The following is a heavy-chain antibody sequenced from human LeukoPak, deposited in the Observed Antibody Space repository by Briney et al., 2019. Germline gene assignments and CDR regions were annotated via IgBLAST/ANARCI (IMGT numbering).Heavy chain of an antibody. V-gene: IGHV4-39*07. J-gene: IGHJ6*03. CDR3: ARVNWNNVPPYYYYYMDV. CDR2: IYYSGST. Sequence: PSETLSLTCTVSGGSISSSSYYWGWICQPPGKGLEWIGSIYYSGSTYYNPSLKSRVTISVDTSKNQFSLQLNSVTPEDTAVYYCARVNWNNVPPYYYYYMDVWGKGTTVTVSS. D-gene: IGHD1/OR15-1a*01. CDR1: GGSISSSSYY.